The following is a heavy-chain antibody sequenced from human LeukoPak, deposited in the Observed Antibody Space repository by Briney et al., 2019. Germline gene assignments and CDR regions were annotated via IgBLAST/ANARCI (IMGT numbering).Heavy chain of an antibody. D-gene: IGHD6-19*01. CDR3: ARESSGWYYFDY. Sequence: ASVKVSCKASGYTFTSYAMHWVRQAPGQRLEWMGWINAGNGNTKYSQKFQGRVTITRDTSASTAYMELSSLRSEDTAVYYCARESSGWYYFDYWGQGTLVTVSS. CDR1: GYTFTSYA. J-gene: IGHJ4*02. CDR2: INAGNGNT. V-gene: IGHV1-3*01.